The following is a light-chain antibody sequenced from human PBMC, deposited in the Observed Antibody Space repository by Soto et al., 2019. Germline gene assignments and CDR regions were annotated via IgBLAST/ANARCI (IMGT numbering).Light chain of an antibody. J-gene: IGKJ1*01. Sequence: EIVMTQSPATLSVSQGERATLSCRASQSVNRNVAWYQQKRGQPPRLLIYGASTRATGIPGRFSGSGSVTEFTLALVRLHAEDCAVYYCRRHTLWPPGTFCQGTKVEIK. V-gene: IGKV3-15*01. CDR3: RRHTLWPPGT. CDR2: GAS. CDR1: QSVNRN.